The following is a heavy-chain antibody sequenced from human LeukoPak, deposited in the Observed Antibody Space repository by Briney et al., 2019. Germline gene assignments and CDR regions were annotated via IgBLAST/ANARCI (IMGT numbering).Heavy chain of an antibody. CDR1: GGSISSNTYY. CDR3: ARQEYSNSYFDY. CDR2: IYYSGSA. J-gene: IGHJ4*02. V-gene: IGHV4-39*01. Sequence: KPSETLSLTCTVSGGSISSNTYYWGWSRQPPGKGLEWIGSIYYSGSAYYNPSLKSPVTISVDTSKNQFSLKLSSVTAADTAVYYCARQEYSNSYFDYWVQGTLVTVSS. D-gene: IGHD2/OR15-2a*01.